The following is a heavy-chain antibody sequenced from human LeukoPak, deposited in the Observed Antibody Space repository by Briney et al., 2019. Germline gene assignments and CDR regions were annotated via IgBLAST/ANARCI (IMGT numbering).Heavy chain of an antibody. D-gene: IGHD5-24*01. CDR3: VRDRELTY. CDR2: IYYSGST. J-gene: IGHJ4*02. V-gene: IGHV4-59*01. Sequence: SETLSLTCTVSGGSISSYYWSWIRQPPGKGLEWIGYIYYSGSTNYNPSLKSRVTISVDTSKNQFSLRLTSMTAADAAVYYCVRDRELTYWGQGTLVTVSS. CDR1: GGSISSYY.